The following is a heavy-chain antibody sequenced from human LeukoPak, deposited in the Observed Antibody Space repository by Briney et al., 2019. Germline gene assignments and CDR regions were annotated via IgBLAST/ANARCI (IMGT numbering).Heavy chain of an antibody. CDR3: ARPAYTAAYDL. CDR2: MKGDGSET. V-gene: IGHV3-7*01. J-gene: IGHJ3*01. CDR1: GFTLSTYW. Sequence: GGSLRLSCAASGFTLSTYWMTWVRQAPGKGLEWVANMKGDGSETHYVDSVKGRFTISRDNAKNSLYLQMNSLRAEDTAVNYCARPAYTAAYDLWGQGTMVTVSS. D-gene: IGHD3-16*01.